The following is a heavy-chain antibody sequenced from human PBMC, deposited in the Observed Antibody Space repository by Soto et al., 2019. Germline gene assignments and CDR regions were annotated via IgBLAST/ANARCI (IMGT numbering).Heavy chain of an antibody. J-gene: IGHJ6*02. CDR3: ARGIVVVTAIDYGMDV. V-gene: IGHV1-46*01. Sequence: GASVKVSCKASGCTFTGYYMHWVRQAPGQGLEWMGIINPSGGSTTYAQKFQNRVTMTRDTSTSTVYMELSSLRSEDTAVYYCARGIVVVTAIDYGMDVWGQGTTVTVSS. CDR2: INPSGGST. CDR1: GCTFTGYY. D-gene: IGHD2-21*02.